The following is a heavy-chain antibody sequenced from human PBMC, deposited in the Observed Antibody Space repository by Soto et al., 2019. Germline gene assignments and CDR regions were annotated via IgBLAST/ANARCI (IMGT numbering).Heavy chain of an antibody. CDR3: AKEAWELSTRSFDY. V-gene: IGHV3-21*01. J-gene: IGHJ4*02. Sequence: EVQLVESGGGLVKPGGSLRLSCAASGFTFSSYSMNWVRQAQGKGLEWVSSISSSSSYIYYADSVKGRFTISRDNAKNSLYLQMNSLRAEDTAVYYCAKEAWELSTRSFDYWGQGTLVTVSS. D-gene: IGHD3-16*02. CDR1: GFTFSSYS. CDR2: ISSSSSYI.